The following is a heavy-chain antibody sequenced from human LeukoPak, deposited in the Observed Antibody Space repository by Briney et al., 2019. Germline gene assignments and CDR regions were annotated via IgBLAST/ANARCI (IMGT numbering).Heavy chain of an antibody. CDR3: ARDQGVVFGYFDY. Sequence: PGGSLRLSCAASGFTFSSYAMSWVRQAPGKGLEWVSAISGSGGSTYYADSVKGRVTISRDNSKNMHYLQMNSLRSGDTAVYYCARDQGVVFGYFDYWGQGALVTVSS. CDR2: ISGSGGST. CDR1: GFTFSSYA. J-gene: IGHJ4*02. D-gene: IGHD2-21*01. V-gene: IGHV3-23*01.